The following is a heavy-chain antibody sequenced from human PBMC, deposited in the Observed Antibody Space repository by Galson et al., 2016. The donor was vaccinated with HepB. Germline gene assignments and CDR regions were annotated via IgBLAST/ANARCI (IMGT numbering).Heavy chain of an antibody. CDR1: GHTFINHG. J-gene: IGHJ5*02. CDR2: ISGDNGDT. D-gene: IGHD4-17*01. CDR3: ANVSATVTVGKFGP. V-gene: IGHV1-18*01. Sequence: SCKASGHTFINHGITWVRQAPGQGLEWMGWISGDNGDTNYAPKFQDGVVMTTDTSTKTSFMELRRLRSDDTAMYYCANVSATVTVGKFGPWGQGTLVTVSA.